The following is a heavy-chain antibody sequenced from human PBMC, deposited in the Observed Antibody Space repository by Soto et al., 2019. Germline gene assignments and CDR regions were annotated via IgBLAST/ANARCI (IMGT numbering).Heavy chain of an antibody. J-gene: IGHJ4*02. CDR3: ARGVHYDSSGYYYFY. V-gene: IGHV1-69*01. CDR1: GGTFSTYA. Sequence: QVQLVQSGAEVKKPGSSVKVSCKASGGTFSTYAIDWVRQAPGQGLEWMGGIIPLFGTAKYAQNFQGRITITADESTNIAYKELRSLRSQDTAVYYCARGVHYDSSGYYYFYWGQGTLVTVSS. CDR2: IIPLFGTA. D-gene: IGHD3-22*01.